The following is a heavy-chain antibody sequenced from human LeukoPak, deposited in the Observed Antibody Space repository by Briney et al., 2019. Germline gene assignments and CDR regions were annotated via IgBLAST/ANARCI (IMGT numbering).Heavy chain of an antibody. V-gene: IGHV4-59*12. J-gene: IGHJ5*02. CDR3: ARGPLSYSSSWYPNWFDP. D-gene: IGHD6-13*01. CDR1: GGSISSYY. CDR2: IYYSGST. Sequence: PSETLSLTCTVSGGSISSYYWSWIRQPPGKGLEWIGYIYYSGSTNYNPSLKSRVTISVDRSKNQFSLKLSSVTAADTAVYYCARGPLSYSSSWYPNWFDPWGQGTLVTVSS.